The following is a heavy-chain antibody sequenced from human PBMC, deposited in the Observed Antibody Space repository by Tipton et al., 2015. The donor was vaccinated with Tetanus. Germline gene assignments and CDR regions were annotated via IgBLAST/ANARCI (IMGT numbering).Heavy chain of an antibody. Sequence: TLSLTCTVSNGSVSSSIYCWAWVRQSPGRGLEWIGYIYYSGSTNYNPSLKSRVTISVDTSKNQFSLKLSSVTAADTAVYYCARESWNRDAFDIWGQGTMVTVSS. D-gene: IGHD1-1*01. CDR2: IYYSGST. V-gene: IGHV4-61*01. CDR3: ARESWNRDAFDI. CDR1: NGSVSSSIYC. J-gene: IGHJ3*02.